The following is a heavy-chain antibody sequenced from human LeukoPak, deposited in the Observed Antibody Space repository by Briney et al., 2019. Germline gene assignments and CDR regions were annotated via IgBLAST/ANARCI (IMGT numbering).Heavy chain of an antibody. Sequence: SETLSLTCAVYGGSFSGYYWSWIRQPPGKGLEWIGEINHSGSTNYNPSLKSRVTISVDTSKNQFPLKLSSVTAADTAVYYCARGGVGQLGWFDPWGQGTLVTVSS. D-gene: IGHD6-6*01. J-gene: IGHJ5*02. V-gene: IGHV4-34*01. CDR3: ARGGVGQLGWFDP. CDR2: INHSGST. CDR1: GGSFSGYY.